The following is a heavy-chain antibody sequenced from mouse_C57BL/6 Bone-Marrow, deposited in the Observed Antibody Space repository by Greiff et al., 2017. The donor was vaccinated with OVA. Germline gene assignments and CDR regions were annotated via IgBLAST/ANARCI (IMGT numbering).Heavy chain of an antibody. Sequence: VKLQQPGAELVKPGASVKLSCKASGYTFTSYWMHWVKQRPGQGLEWIGMIHPNSGSTNYNEKFKSKATLTVDKSSSTAYMQLSSLTSEDSAVYCCARGGNFYYWYFDVWGTGTTVTVSS. V-gene: IGHV1-64*01. J-gene: IGHJ1*03. CDR3: ARGGNFYYWYFDV. CDR2: IHPNSGST. CDR1: GYTFTSYW.